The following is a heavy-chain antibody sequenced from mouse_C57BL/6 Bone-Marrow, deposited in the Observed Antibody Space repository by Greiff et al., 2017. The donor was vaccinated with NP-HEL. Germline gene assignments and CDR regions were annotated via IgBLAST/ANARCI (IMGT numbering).Heavy chain of an antibody. J-gene: IGHJ4*01. V-gene: IGHV1-42*01. CDR3: ARDYYGSTYYYAMDY. Sequence: VQLKQSGPELVKPGASVKISCKASGYSFTGYYMNWVKQSPEKSLEWIGEINPSTGGTTYNQKFKAKATLTVDKSSSTAYMQLKSLTSEDSAVYYCARDYYGSTYYYAMDYWGQGTSVTVSS. D-gene: IGHD1-1*01. CDR1: GYSFTGYY. CDR2: INPSTGGT.